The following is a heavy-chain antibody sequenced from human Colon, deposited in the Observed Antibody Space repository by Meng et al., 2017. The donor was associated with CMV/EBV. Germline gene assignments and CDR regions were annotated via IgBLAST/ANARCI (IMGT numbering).Heavy chain of an antibody. J-gene: IGHJ4*02. D-gene: IGHD6-19*01. V-gene: IGHV1-18*01. CDR2: ISVYHGYT. Sequence: ASVKVSCKASGYTFSSYGISWVRQAPGQGLEWMGWISVYHGYTNYAQKFQGRVTMTTDTSTSTAYMELRSLRSDDTAAYFCARSSSSGRVSPDPEDYYDYWGQGTLVTVSS. CDR1: GYTFSSYG. CDR3: ARSSSSGRVSPDPEDYYDY.